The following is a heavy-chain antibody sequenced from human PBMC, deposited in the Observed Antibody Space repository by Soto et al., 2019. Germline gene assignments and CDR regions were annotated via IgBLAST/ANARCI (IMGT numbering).Heavy chain of an antibody. CDR2: IYYSGST. J-gene: IGHJ5*02. Sequence: SETLSLTCTVSGGSISSYYWSWIRQPPGKGLEWIGYIYYSGSTNYNPSLKSRVTISVDTSKNQFSLKLSSVTAADTAVYYCARSRVRFLEWLTVNWFDPWGQGTLVTSPQ. V-gene: IGHV4-59*01. CDR1: GGSISSYY. D-gene: IGHD3-3*01. CDR3: ARSRVRFLEWLTVNWFDP.